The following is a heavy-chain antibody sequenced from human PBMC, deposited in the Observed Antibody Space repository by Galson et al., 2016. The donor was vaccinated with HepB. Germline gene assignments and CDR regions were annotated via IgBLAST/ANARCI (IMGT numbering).Heavy chain of an antibody. V-gene: IGHV1-24*01. Sequence: SVKVSCKVSGFTLTELSMHWVRQAPGKGLEWLGGFDPEDGETIYAQKFQARVTMTEDTSTDTAYMELSSLISEDTAMYYCATVMSVRWGLPYLDYWGQGTLVTVSS. CDR1: GFTLTELS. CDR2: FDPEDGET. J-gene: IGHJ4*02. D-gene: IGHD5-24*01. CDR3: ATVMSVRWGLPYLDY.